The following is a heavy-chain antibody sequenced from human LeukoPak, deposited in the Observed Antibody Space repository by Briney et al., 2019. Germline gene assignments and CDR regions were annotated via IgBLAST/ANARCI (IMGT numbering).Heavy chain of an antibody. Sequence: GRSLRLSCAASGFTFSSYAMHWVRQAPGKGLEGVAVISYDGSNKYYTDSVKGRFTISRDNSKNTLYLQMNSLRAEDTAVYYCARVGGLDAFDIWGQGTMVTVSS. CDR3: ARVGGLDAFDI. J-gene: IGHJ3*02. CDR1: GFTFSSYA. D-gene: IGHD1-26*01. CDR2: ISYDGSNK. V-gene: IGHV3-30-3*01.